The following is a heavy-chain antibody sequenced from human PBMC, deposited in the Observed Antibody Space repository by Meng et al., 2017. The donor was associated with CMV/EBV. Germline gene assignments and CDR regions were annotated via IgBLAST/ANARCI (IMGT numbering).Heavy chain of an antibody. V-gene: IGHV4-59*01. CDR1: GGSISSYY. CDR3: ARAPPSSYGYDAFDI. J-gene: IGHJ3*02. CDR2: IYYSGST. D-gene: IGHD4-17*01. Sequence: HVQWQESGPGLVKPSESLSLTCTVSGGSISSYYWSWIRQPPGKGLEWIGYIYYSGSTNYNPSLKSRVTISVDTSKNQFSLKLSSVTAADTAVYYCARAPPSSYGYDAFDIWGQGTMVTVSS.